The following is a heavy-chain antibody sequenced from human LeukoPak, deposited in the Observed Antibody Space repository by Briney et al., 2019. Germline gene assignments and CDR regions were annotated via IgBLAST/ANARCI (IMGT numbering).Heavy chain of an antibody. CDR3: AKDHPHRYYYDSSVSGYFDY. CDR1: GFTFSSYG. D-gene: IGHD3-22*01. CDR2: ISGSGGST. Sequence: GGSLRLSRAASGFTFSSYGMSWVRQAPGKGLEWVSAISGSGGSTYYANSVKGRFTISRDNSKNTLYLQMNSLRAEDTAVYYCAKDHPHRYYYDSSVSGYFDYWGQGTLVTVSS. V-gene: IGHV3-23*01. J-gene: IGHJ4*02.